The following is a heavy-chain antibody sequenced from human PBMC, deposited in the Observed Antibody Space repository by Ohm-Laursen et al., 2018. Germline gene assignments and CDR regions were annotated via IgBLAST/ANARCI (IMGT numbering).Heavy chain of an antibody. J-gene: IGHJ6*02. V-gene: IGHV4-59*08. CDR1: GGSFTSYY. D-gene: IGHD1-14*01. CDR3: ARLPGTLPNYYYYYYGMDV. Sequence: TLSLTCTVSGGSFTSYYWSWIRQPPGKGLEWIGYIYYSGSTNYNPSLKSRVTISVDTSKNQFSLKLSSVTAADTAVYYCARLPGTLPNYYYYYYGMDVWGQGTTVTVSS. CDR2: IYYSGST.